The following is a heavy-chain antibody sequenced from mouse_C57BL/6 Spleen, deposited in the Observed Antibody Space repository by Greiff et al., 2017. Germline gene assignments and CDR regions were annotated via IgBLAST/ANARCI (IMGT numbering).Heavy chain of an antibody. CDR2: IYWDDDK. CDR1: GFSLSTSGMG. V-gene: IGHV8-12*01. Sequence: QVTLKESGPGILQSSQTLSLTCSFSGFSLSTSGMGVSWIRQPSGKGLEWLAHIYWDDDKRYNPSLKSRLTISKDTSRNQVFLKITSVDTADTATYYCARRGDIYYDYDGGNRGYFDVWGTGTTVTVSS. D-gene: IGHD2-4*01. CDR3: ARRGDIYYDYDGGNRGYFDV. J-gene: IGHJ1*03.